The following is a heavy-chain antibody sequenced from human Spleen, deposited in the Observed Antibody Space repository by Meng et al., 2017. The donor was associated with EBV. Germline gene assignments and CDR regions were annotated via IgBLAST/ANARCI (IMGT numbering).Heavy chain of an antibody. CDR1: GFIVSYNF. V-gene: IGHV3-53*01. J-gene: IGHJ4*02. Sequence: EVQLGGSGGGLFPPGGSLRLSCAVSGFIVSYNFMTWVRQAPGKGPECVSVIYSGGGTYYADSVKGRFTISRDNSKNTLYLQMNNLRAEDTAMYYCARKTDSRGSGDYWGQGTLVTVSS. CDR2: IYSGGGT. CDR3: ARKTDSRGSGDY. D-gene: IGHD3-22*01.